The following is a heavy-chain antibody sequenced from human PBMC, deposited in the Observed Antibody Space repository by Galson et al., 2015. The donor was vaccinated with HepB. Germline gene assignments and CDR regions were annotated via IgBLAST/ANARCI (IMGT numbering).Heavy chain of an antibody. CDR3: ATSSIGASPFYYYHNGMDV. CDR2: IKEDGSEE. CDR1: GFTFSTYW. Sequence: SLRLSCAASGFTFSTYWMTWVRQAPGKGLEWVANIKEDGSEEYYVDSVEGRFTISRDNARKSLYLQMNSLRADDTAVYYCATSSIGASPFYYYHNGMDVWGQGTTVTVSS. J-gene: IGHJ6*02. D-gene: IGHD6-6*01. V-gene: IGHV3-7*03.